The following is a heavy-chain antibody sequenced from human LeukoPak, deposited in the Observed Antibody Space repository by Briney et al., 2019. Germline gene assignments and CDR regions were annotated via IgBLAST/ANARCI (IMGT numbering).Heavy chain of an antibody. CDR1: GGSFSGYY. CDR3: ARGYYGSGSYQDAFDI. Sequence: KASETLSLTCAVYGGSFSGYYWSWIRQPPGKGLEWIGKINHSGSTNYNPSLKSRVTISVDTSKNQFPLKLSSVTAADTAAYYCARGYYGSGSYQDAFDIWGQGTMVIVSS. D-gene: IGHD3-10*01. J-gene: IGHJ3*02. CDR2: INHSGST. V-gene: IGHV4-34*01.